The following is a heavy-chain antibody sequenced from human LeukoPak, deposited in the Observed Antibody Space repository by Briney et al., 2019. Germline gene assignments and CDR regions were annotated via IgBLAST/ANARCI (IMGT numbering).Heavy chain of an antibody. V-gene: IGHV4-4*09. CDR3: ARSLSRESYFYYMDV. Sequence: SETLSLTCIVSGGSTSSYNWSWIRQPPGKGLEWIGYIYTSGSTNYNPSLKSRVTISVDTSKNQFSLKLSSVTAADTAMYYCARSLSRESYFYYMDVWGKGTTVTVSS. CDR1: GGSTSSYN. J-gene: IGHJ6*03. CDR2: IYTSGST.